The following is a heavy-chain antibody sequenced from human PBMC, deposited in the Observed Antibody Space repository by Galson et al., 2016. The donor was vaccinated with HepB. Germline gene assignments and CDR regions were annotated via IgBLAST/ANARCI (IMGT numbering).Heavy chain of an antibody. D-gene: IGHD3-22*01. V-gene: IGHV4-59*01. CDR2: IYYSGST. CDR1: GGSISSYY. J-gene: IGHJ4*02. CDR3: ARDRTRGFDTSGYYYGGFDY. Sequence: SETLSLTCTVSGGSISSYYWSWIRQPPGKGLEWIGYIYYSGSTNYKPSLKSRVTISLDTSKTQFSLKLSSVTAADTAMYYCARDRTRGFDTSGYYYGGFDYWGRGTLVTVSS.